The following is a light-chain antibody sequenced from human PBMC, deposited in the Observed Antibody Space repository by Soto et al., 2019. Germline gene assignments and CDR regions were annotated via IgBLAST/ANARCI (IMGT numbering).Light chain of an antibody. V-gene: IGKV1-5*03. Sequence: DIQMTQSPSTLSASVGDRVTITCRASQSISNWLAWYQQKPGKAPKLLIYKASSLDSGVPSRFSGSGSGTDFTLTISSLQPDDFATYYCQHYDGYPWTFGQGTKVEIK. CDR3: QHYDGYPWT. J-gene: IGKJ1*01. CDR2: KAS. CDR1: QSISNW.